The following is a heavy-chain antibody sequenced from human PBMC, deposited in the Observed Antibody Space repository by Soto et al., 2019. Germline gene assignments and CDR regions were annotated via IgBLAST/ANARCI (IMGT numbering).Heavy chain of an antibody. Sequence: TLSLTCAVSGGSISSGGHYWSWIRQHSEKGLEWIGYISSSGSTYYNPSLKSRVTISVDPSKNQVSLNLNSVTAADTAVYYCARSSQSWFFDLWGRGTLVTVSS. CDR3: ARSSQSWFFDL. D-gene: IGHD4-4*01. CDR2: ISSSGST. J-gene: IGHJ2*01. CDR1: GGSISSGGHY. V-gene: IGHV4-31*11.